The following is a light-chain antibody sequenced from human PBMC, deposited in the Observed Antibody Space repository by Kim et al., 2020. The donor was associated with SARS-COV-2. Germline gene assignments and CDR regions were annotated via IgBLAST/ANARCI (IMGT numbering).Light chain of an antibody. CDR1: QSVLYTSDNKNY. J-gene: IGKJ4*01. V-gene: IGKV4-1*01. CDR2: WAS. Sequence: ATINCKSSQSVLYTSDNKNYLAWYQQKPGQPPKLLISWASARESGVPDRFSGSGSGTDFTLTISNLQAEDVAVYYCQQYYTTPLTFGGGTKVEIK. CDR3: QQYYTTPLT.